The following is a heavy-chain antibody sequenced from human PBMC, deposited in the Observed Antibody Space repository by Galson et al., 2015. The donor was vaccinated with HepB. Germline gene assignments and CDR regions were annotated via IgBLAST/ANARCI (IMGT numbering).Heavy chain of an antibody. Sequence: SLRLSCAASGFVFTKAGMSWVRQAPGKGLEWVGRIKSNADGGTIDYAAPVQGRFTISRDDSRNMLYLQMTNLRAEDTAVYFCAKAGIAAHIYYFDYWGQGTLVTVYS. CDR2: IKSNADGGTI. D-gene: IGHD6-13*01. J-gene: IGHJ4*02. V-gene: IGHV3-15*01. CDR3: AKAGIAAHIYYFDY. CDR1: GFVFTKAG.